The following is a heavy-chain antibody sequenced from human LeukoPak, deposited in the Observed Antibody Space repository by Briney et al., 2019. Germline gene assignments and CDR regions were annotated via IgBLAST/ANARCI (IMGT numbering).Heavy chain of an antibody. CDR2: MREDGSNT. V-gene: IGHV3-30*02. J-gene: IGHJ4*02. CDR3: ANGPHYNILTGFYKVRSHLDY. Sequence: GGSLRLSCAASGFTFSNYGMHWVRQAPGKGLEWLAFMREDGSNTHYADSVKGRFTISRDNSKNTLFLQMNSLRSEDTAMYYCANGPHYNILTGFYKVRSHLDYWGQGTLVTVSS. CDR1: GFTFSNYG. D-gene: IGHD3-9*01.